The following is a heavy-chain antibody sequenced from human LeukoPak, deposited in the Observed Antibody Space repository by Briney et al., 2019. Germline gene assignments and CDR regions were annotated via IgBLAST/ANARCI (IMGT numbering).Heavy chain of an antibody. CDR3: EKCMEPAARWSFDY. J-gene: IGHJ4*02. V-gene: IGHV3-23*01. Sequence: GGSLRLLRAASGFTLNSYALSWLRQAPGKGLEWVSAIGGSGYTTYYADSVKGRFTISRDNSKNTLYLQVNSLRAEDTAVYYCEKCMEPAARWSFDYWGQGTLVTVSS. D-gene: IGHD2-2*01. CDR2: IGGSGYTT. CDR1: GFTLNSYA.